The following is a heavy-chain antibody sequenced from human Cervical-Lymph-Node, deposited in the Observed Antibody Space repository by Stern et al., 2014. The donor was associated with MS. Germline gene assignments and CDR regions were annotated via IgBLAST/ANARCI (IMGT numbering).Heavy chain of an antibody. CDR1: GFTFSSYA. D-gene: IGHD2/OR15-2a*01. V-gene: IGHV3-23*04. Sequence: EVQLEESGGGLVQPGGSLRLSCAASGFTFSSYAMSWVRQAPGKGLEWVSAISGSGGTTYSADSVRGRFTISRDNSKNTLYLQMNSLRAEDTAVYYCAKAPKRGPLSPLDSWGQGTLVTVSS. J-gene: IGHJ5*01. CDR3: AKAPKRGPLSPLDS. CDR2: ISGSGGTT.